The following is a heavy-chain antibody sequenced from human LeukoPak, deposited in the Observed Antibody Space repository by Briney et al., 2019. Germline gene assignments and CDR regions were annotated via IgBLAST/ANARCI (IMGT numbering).Heavy chain of an antibody. CDR3: AKYSSSWYSFFDY. Sequence: GGSLRPSCAASGFTFSSYAMSWVRQAPGKGLEWVSAISVSGGTTYYADSVKGRFTISRDNSKNTLYLQMNSLRAEDTAVYYCAKYSSSWYSFFDYWGQGTLVTVSS. CDR1: GFTFSSYA. J-gene: IGHJ4*02. D-gene: IGHD6-13*01. V-gene: IGHV3-23*01. CDR2: ISVSGGTT.